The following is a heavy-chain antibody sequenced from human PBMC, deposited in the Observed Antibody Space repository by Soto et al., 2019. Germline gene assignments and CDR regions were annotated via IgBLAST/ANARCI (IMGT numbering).Heavy chain of an antibody. CDR1: GGTFSSYA. Sequence: QVQLVQSGAEVKKPGSSVKVSCKASGGTFSSYAISWVRQAPGQGLEWMGGIIPIFGTANYAQKFQGRVTITADESTSTAYMELSSLRSEDTAVYYCARDTRSDSSGWYLDYSYYGMDVWGQGTTVTVSS. V-gene: IGHV1-69*01. J-gene: IGHJ6*02. D-gene: IGHD6-19*01. CDR2: IIPIFGTA. CDR3: ARDTRSDSSGWYLDYSYYGMDV.